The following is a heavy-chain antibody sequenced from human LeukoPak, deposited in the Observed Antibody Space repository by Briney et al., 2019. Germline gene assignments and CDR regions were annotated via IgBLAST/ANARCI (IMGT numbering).Heavy chain of an antibody. J-gene: IGHJ4*02. Sequence: PGGSLRLSCATSGFTFSDYYMSWIRQAPGKGLEWVSYISSSGSPIYYADSVKGRFTISRDNAKNSLYLQMNSLRAEDTAVYYCARASVNYYDSSGYWAFDYWGQGTLVTVSS. D-gene: IGHD3-22*01. CDR3: ARASVNYYDSSGYWAFDY. CDR1: GFTFSDYY. CDR2: ISSSGSPI. V-gene: IGHV3-11*04.